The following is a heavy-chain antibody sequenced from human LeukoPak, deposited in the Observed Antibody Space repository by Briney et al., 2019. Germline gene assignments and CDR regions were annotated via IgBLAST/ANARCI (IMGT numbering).Heavy chain of an antibody. Sequence: PSQTLSLTCTVSGGSISSGGYYWSWIRQHPGKGLEWIGYIYYSGSTYYNPSLKSRVTISVDTSKNQFSLKLSSVTAADTAVYYCARGPRITIFGVPDYWGQGTLVTVSS. CDR2: IYYSGST. J-gene: IGHJ4*02. CDR1: GGSISSGGYY. V-gene: IGHV4-31*03. CDR3: ARGPRITIFGVPDY. D-gene: IGHD3-3*01.